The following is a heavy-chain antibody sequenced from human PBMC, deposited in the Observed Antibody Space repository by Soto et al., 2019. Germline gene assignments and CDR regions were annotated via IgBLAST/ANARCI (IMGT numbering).Heavy chain of an antibody. CDR2: ISGSDDST. Sequence: GGSPRLSCAASGLTFSNAWMNWVRQASGKGLEWVSVISGSDDSTYYADSVKGRFTISRDNSKNTLYLQMNSLRAEDTVLYYCAKRKRSYTFDYWGQGTLVTGSS. J-gene: IGHJ4*02. CDR1: GLTFSNAW. CDR3: AKRKRSYTFDY. D-gene: IGHD1-1*01. V-gene: IGHV3-23*01.